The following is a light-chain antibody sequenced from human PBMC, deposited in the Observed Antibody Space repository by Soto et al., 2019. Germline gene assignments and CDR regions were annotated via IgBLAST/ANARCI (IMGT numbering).Light chain of an antibody. CDR1: QTISSW. Sequence: DIQMTQSPSTLSGSVGDRVTITCRASQTISSWLAWYQQKPGKAPKLLIYKASTLNSGVPSRFSGSGSGTEFTLTISSLPPDDFATYYCQHYNSYSEAFGQGTKVELK. V-gene: IGKV1-5*03. CDR2: KAS. CDR3: QHYNSYSEA. J-gene: IGKJ1*01.